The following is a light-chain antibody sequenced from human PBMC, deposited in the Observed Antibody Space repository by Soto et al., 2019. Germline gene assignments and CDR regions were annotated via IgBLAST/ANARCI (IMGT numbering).Light chain of an antibody. Sequence: EIVMTQLPATLSVSPGETVTLSCRASRSVTSNLAWYQQKPGQAPRLLIYGASTRATGTPVIFSGSGSGTEFTLTIRSLQPEDFAVSYCQQYHDWPSFGGGTKVEIK. CDR1: RSVTSN. V-gene: IGKV3-15*01. J-gene: IGKJ4*01. CDR3: QQYHDWPS. CDR2: GAS.